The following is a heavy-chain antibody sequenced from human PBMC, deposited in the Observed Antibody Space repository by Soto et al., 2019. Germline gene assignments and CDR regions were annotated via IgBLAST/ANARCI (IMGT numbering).Heavy chain of an antibody. V-gene: IGHV3-30-3*01. CDR1: GFTFSSYA. CDR3: ARERGNWNYDY. D-gene: IGHD1-7*01. J-gene: IGHJ4*02. Sequence: VQLVESGGGVVQPGRSLRLSCAASGFTFSSYAMHWVRQAPGKGLEWVAVISYDGSNKYYADSVKGRFTISRDNSKNTLYLQMNSLRAEDTAVYYCARERGNWNYDYWGQGTLVTVSS. CDR2: ISYDGSNK.